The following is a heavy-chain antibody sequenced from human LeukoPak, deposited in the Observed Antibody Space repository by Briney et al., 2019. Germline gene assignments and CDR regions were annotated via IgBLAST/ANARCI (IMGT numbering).Heavy chain of an antibody. D-gene: IGHD5-24*01. Sequence: GASVKVSCQASGYLFISYYIHWVRQAPGQGLEWMGVTNPSDGGTNYAQKFQGRVTMTRDMSTSTVYMDLNSLRSEDTAVYYCARDVAREFDCWGQGTLVTVSS. CDR2: TNPSDGGT. V-gene: IGHV1-46*01. CDR1: GYLFISYY. CDR3: ARDVAREFDC. J-gene: IGHJ4*02.